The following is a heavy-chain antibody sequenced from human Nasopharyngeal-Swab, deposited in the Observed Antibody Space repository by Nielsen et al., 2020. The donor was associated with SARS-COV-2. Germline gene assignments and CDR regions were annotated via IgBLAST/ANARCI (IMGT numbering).Heavy chain of an antibody. D-gene: IGHD5-12*01. CDR2: IRSKAYGGTT. V-gene: IGHV3-49*04. Sequence: GESLKISCPASGFTFGDYAMSWVSQAPGKGLERVGFIRSKAYGGTTEYAASVKGRFTISRDDSKSIAYLQMYSLKTEDTAVYYCTRDEVLTVATNYWGQGTLVTVSS. CDR3: TRDEVLTVATNY. CDR1: GFTFGDYA. J-gene: IGHJ4*02.